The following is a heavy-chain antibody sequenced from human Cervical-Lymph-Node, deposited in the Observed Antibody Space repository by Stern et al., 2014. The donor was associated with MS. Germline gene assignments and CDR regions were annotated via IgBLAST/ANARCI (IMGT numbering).Heavy chain of an antibody. D-gene: IGHD3-9*01. CDR3: AGYDILTGYASYYYYGMDV. J-gene: IGHJ6*02. CDR2: LYPGDSGT. CDR1: GYSFTSYW. V-gene: IGHV5-51*01. Sequence: VQLVQSGAEVKKPGESLKISCKGSGYSFTSYWIGWVRQMPGKGLEWMGFLYPGDSGTRYSPSFQGQVTISADKSISTAYLQWSSLKASDTAMYYCAGYDILTGYASYYYYGMDVWGQGTTVTVSS.